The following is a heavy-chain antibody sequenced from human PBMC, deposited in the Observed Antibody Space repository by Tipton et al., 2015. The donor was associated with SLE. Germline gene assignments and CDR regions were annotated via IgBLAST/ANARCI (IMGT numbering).Heavy chain of an antibody. Sequence: TLSLTCTVSGYSISSDYYWGWIRQPPGKGLTWIGNIYHSGNTYYSPSLRSRLTISIDASKNQFSMRLTSVTAADTAVYYCARDGDAIVETTGAFDIWGQGTMVTVSS. CDR1: GYSISSDYY. CDR2: IYHSGNT. J-gene: IGHJ3*02. V-gene: IGHV4-38-2*02. CDR3: ARDGDAIVETTGAFDI. D-gene: IGHD2-21*01.